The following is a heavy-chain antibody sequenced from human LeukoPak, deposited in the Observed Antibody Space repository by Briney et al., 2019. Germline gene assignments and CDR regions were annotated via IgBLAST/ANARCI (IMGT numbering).Heavy chain of an antibody. Sequence: GASVKVSCKASGHTFTSYYMHWVRQAPGQGLEWMGIINPSGGSASYAQKFQGRVTMTRDTSTSTVYMEVSSLRSEDTAVYYCARDVASSGYYWDWGQGTLVTVSS. CDR1: GHTFTSYY. D-gene: IGHD3-22*01. CDR2: INPSGGSA. V-gene: IGHV1-46*01. J-gene: IGHJ4*02. CDR3: ARDVASSGYYWD.